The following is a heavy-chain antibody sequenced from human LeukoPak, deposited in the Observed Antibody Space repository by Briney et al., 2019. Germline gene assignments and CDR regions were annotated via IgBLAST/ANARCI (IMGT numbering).Heavy chain of an antibody. CDR1: GFTFSSYA. CDR3: ARDGDPYSGSPRYHALDI. J-gene: IGHJ3*02. Sequence: PGRSLRLSCAASGFTFSSYAMHWVRQAPGKGLEWVAVISYDGSNKYYADSVKGRFTISRDNSKNTLYLQMNSLRAEDTAVYYCARDGDPYSGSPRYHALDIWGQGAMVTVSS. CDR2: ISYDGSNK. D-gene: IGHD1-26*01. V-gene: IGHV3-30-3*01.